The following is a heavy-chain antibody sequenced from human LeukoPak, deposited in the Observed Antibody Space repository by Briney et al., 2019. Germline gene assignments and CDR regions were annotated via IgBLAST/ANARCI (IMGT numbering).Heavy chain of an antibody. CDR2: LSGSGGST. V-gene: IGHV3-23*01. CDR1: GFNLRRYA. Sequence: PGGSLRHSCAVSGFNLRRYAMGWVRHAPGKGLGLVSDLSGSGGSTLHADSLKGRHTSSRHNSEHALYLQMNSLRAEDTAVYYCAKFLPTHIVVANYYFDYWGQGTLVTVSS. J-gene: IGHJ4*02. CDR3: AKFLPTHIVVANYYFDY. D-gene: IGHD2-15*01.